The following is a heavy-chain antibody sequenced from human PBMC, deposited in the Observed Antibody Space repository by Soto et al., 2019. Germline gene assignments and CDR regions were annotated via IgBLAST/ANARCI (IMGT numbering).Heavy chain of an antibody. CDR2: IHHNGST. J-gene: IGHJ4*02. Sequence: QVQLQESGPGLVKPSETLSLTCTVSGSSMSNYYWSWIRQPPGKGLEWIGYIHHNGSTHCNHSVKSRGTTSLDMSKNLFSLRLRSVTAADTAVYYCARGRTSWSFDYWGQGTLVTVSS. CDR1: GSSMSNYY. CDR3: ARGRTSWSFDY. V-gene: IGHV4-59*01. D-gene: IGHD2-2*01.